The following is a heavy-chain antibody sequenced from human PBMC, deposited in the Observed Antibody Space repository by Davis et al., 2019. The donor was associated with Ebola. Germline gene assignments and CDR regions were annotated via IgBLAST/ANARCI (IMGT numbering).Heavy chain of an antibody. Sequence: GGSLRLSCAASGFTVTNSYMSWVRQAPGKGLEWVSVIYRDGATDYADSVKGRFTISRDNSKNTVYLQMNSLRAEDTAVYYCARGRNDYGDYPFWGQGTMVTVSS. D-gene: IGHD4-17*01. CDR2: IYRDGAT. CDR3: ARGRNDYGDYPF. J-gene: IGHJ3*01. V-gene: IGHV3-53*01. CDR1: GFTVTNSY.